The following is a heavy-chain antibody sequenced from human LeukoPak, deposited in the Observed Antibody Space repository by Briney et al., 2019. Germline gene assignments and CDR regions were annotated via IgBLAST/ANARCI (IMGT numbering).Heavy chain of an antibody. CDR1: GFTFSSYG. CDR3: ASSYGSRSYYSVGII. CDR2: IWYDGSNK. V-gene: IGHV3-33*01. Sequence: PGRSLRLSCAASGFTFSSYGMPWVRQAPGKGLEWVAVIWYDGSNKYYADSVKGRFTISRDNSKNTLYLQMNSLRAEDTAVYYCASSYGSRSYYSVGIIWGQGTLVTVSS. J-gene: IGHJ4*02. D-gene: IGHD3-10*01.